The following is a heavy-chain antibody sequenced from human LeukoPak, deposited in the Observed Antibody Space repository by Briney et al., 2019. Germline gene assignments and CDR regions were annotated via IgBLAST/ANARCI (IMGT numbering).Heavy chain of an antibody. CDR3: ARGHAYDFWSGYYVQYGMDV. CDR2: IYYSGST. Sequence: SETLSLTCTVSGGSISSYYWSWIRQPPGKGLEWIGYIYYSGSTNYNPSLKSRVTISVDTSKNQFSLKLSSVTAADTAVYYCARGHAYDFWSGYYVQYGMDVWGQGTTVTVSS. J-gene: IGHJ6*02. D-gene: IGHD3-3*01. CDR1: GGSISSYY. V-gene: IGHV4-59*01.